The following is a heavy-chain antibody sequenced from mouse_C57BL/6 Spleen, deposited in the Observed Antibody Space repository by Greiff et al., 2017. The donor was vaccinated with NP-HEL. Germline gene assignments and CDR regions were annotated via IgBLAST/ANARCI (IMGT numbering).Heavy chain of an antibody. Sequence: DVKLVESGGGLVQPKGSLKLSCAASGFTFTTYAMHWVRQAPGTGLEWVARLRSKSSNYATYYADSVKDRFTISRDDSQSMLYLQMNNLKTEDTAMYYWVGGGYDYDVQAWFAYWGQGTPVTVSA. V-gene: IGHV10-3*01. D-gene: IGHD2-4*01. CDR3: VGGGYDYDVQAWFAY. CDR2: LRSKSSNYAT. J-gene: IGHJ3*01. CDR1: GFTFTTYA.